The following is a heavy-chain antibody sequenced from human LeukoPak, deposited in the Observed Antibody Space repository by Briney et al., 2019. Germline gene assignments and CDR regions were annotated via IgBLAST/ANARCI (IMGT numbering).Heavy chain of an antibody. V-gene: IGHV3-43*02. J-gene: IGHJ6*04. Sequence: PGGSLRLSCAASGFTFDDYAMHWVRQAPGKGLEWVSLISGEGGSTYYADSVKGRFTISRDNSKNSLYLQMNSLRTDYTALYYCAKDIVMDVWGKGTTVTVSS. CDR1: GFTFDDYA. CDR2: ISGEGGST. CDR3: AKDIVMDV.